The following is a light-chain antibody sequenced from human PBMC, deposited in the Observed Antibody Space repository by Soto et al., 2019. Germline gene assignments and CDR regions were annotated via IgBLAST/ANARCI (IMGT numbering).Light chain of an antibody. CDR1: QSVSNY. CDR3: QQDHNWPLLT. Sequence: EIVITLSPAAVSVSPGERATLYCRASQSVSNYLAWYQQKPGQAPRLLIYGASTRATGIPARFSGGGSETDFTLTIISLQSEDSAVYYCQQDHNWPLLTWGGGSKVE. V-gene: IGKV3-15*01. J-gene: IGKJ4*01. CDR2: GAS.